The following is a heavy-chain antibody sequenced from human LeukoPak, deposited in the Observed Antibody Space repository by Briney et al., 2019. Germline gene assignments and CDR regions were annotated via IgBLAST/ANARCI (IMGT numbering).Heavy chain of an antibody. CDR2: INPNSGGT. CDR1: GYTFTVYY. CDR3: ARQSSGWTFDY. J-gene: IGHJ4*02. V-gene: IGHV1-2*06. D-gene: IGHD6-19*01. Sequence: ASVKVSCKASGYTFTVYYMHWVRQAPGQGLEWMGRINPNSGGTNYAQKFQGRVTMTRDTSISTAYMGLSRLRSDDTAVYYCARQSSGWTFDYWGQGTLVTVSS.